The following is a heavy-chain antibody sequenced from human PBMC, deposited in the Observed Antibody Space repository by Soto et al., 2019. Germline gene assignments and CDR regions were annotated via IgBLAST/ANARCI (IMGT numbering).Heavy chain of an antibody. D-gene: IGHD3-10*01. CDR2: ISYDGSNK. CDR1: GFTFSNYA. J-gene: IGHJ4*02. Sequence: GGSLRLSCAASGFTFSNYAMHWVRQAPGKGLEWVAVISYDGSNKYYADSVKGRFTISRDNSKNTLYLQMNSLRAEDTAVYYWARDRNYFGSGRDHAYWGQGTRATASS. CDR3: ARDRNYFGSGRDHAY. V-gene: IGHV3-30-3*01.